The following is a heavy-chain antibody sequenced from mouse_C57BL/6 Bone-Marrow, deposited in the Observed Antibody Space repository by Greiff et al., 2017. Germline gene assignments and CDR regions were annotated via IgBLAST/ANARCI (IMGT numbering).Heavy chain of an antibody. D-gene: IGHD2-1*01. V-gene: IGHV1-50*01. CDR3: AREYYVKTGYYYAFDY. J-gene: IGHJ4*01. CDR2: IDPSGSYT. Sequence: VQLQQPGAELVKPGASVKLSCKASGYTFTSYWMQWVKQRPGQGLEWIGEIDPSGSYTNYNQKFKGKATLTAETSYSTAYMKIISLTSEDSAIYYCAREYYVKTGYYYAFDYWGQGTSVTVSS. CDR1: GYTFTSYW.